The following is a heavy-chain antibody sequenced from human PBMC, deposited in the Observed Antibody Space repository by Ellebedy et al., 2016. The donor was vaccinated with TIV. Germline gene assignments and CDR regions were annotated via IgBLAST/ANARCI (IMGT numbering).Heavy chain of an antibody. V-gene: IGHV1-69*10. CDR1: GYTFTSYG. CDR3: ARDWRGYHAFDI. J-gene: IGHJ3*02. CDR2: IIPILGIA. D-gene: IGHD5-12*01. Sequence: ASVKVSCKASGYTFTSYGISWVRQAPGQGLEWMGGIIPILGIANYAQKFQGRVTITADKSTSTAYMELSSLRSEDTAVYYCARDWRGYHAFDIWGQGTMVTVSS.